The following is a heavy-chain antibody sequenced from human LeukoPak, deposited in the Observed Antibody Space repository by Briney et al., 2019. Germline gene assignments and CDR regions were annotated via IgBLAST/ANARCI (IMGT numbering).Heavy chain of an antibody. J-gene: IGHJ5*02. CDR3: ARDSGTTGEVKFDP. Sequence: SSETLSLTCTVSGGSISSYYWIWIRQPAGKALEWIGRIYVTGSTTYNPSLESRVTMSLDTSKSHFSLKLRSVTAADTAVYYCARDSGTTGEVKFDPWGQGTLVTVSS. V-gene: IGHV4-4*07. D-gene: IGHD1-7*01. CDR1: GGSISSYY. CDR2: IYVTGST.